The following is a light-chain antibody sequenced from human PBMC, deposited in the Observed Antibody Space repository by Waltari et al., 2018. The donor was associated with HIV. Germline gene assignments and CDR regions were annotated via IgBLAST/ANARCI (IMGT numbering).Light chain of an antibody. CDR2: TNT. CDR3: ATWDDSLNGHVV. V-gene: IGLV1-44*01. Sequence: ELTQPPSVSVSPGQRVPIPCSGSTSNIGHNTVTWYQHIPGAAPKLLTYTNTQRPSGVPDRFSGSKSGTSASLAISGLQSEDEADYYCATWDDSLNGHVVFGGGTKLTVL. J-gene: IGLJ2*01. CDR1: TSNIGHNT.